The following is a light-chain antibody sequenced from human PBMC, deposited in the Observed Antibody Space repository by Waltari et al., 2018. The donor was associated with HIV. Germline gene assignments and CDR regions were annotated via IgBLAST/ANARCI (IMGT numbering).Light chain of an antibody. CDR1: QSISRL. CDR3: QSSGLT. CDR2: EAS. V-gene: IGKV1-5*03. Sequence: DIQMTQSPSTLSASLGDRATITCRASQSISRLLAWYQQKPGKAPKLLIYEASSLESGVPSRFSGSGSGTEFTLTISSLQPDDFATYYCQSSGLTFGGGTKVELK. J-gene: IGKJ4*01.